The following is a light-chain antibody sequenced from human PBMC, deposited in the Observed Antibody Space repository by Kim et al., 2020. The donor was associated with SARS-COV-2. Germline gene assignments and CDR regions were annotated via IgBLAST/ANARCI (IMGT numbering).Light chain of an antibody. CDR2: DTS. J-gene: IGKJ5*01. CDR3: QQRHAWPVT. CDR1: QSVSSD. V-gene: IGKV3-11*01. Sequence: LPPGERATLSCRASQSVSSDLAWYQQKPGQAPRVFIYDTSNRATGVPARFSGSGSGTDFSLTISSLEPEDFAVYYCQQRHAWPVTFGQGTRLEIK.